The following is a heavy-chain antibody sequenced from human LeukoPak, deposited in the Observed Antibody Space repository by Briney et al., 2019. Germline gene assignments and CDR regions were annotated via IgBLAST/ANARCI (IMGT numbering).Heavy chain of an antibody. V-gene: IGHV1-2*02. CDR2: MNPNSGGT. J-gene: IGHJ4*02. D-gene: IGHD5-18*01. CDR3: AKGTGEGYTYGRYFFDY. Sequence: ASVKVSYKASGYTFTGYYMHWVRQAPGQGLEWMGWMNPNSGGTNHAQKFHGRVTMTRDTSISTTYMELSRLRFDDTAVYYCAKGTGEGYTYGRYFFDYWGQGTLVTVSS. CDR1: GYTFTGYY.